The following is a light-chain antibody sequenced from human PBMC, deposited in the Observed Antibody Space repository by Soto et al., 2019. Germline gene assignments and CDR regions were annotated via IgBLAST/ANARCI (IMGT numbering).Light chain of an antibody. V-gene: IGKV1-39*01. CDR1: QSIDTY. CDR2: AAS. Sequence: DIQMTQSPSSLSASVGDRVTITCRASQSIDTYLNWYQQSPGKAPKVLIYAASSLQSGVPSRFGGSGSGTDFTLTISSQQPEDFATYYCQQSYSTPITFGQGTRLEIK. CDR3: QQSYSTPIT. J-gene: IGKJ5*01.